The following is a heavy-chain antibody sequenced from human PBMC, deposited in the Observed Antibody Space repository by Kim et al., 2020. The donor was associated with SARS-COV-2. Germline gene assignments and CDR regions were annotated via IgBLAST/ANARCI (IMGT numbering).Heavy chain of an antibody. D-gene: IGHD3-16*01. V-gene: IGHV4-4*07. Sequence: PSLQGRVPMSVDTSKNQFSLKLSSVTAADPAVYYCARVSNWDYYYYGMDVWGQGTTVTVSS. J-gene: IGHJ6*02. CDR3: ARVSNWDYYYYGMDV.